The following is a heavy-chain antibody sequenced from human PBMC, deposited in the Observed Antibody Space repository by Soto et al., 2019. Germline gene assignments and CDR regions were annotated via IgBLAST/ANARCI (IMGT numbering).Heavy chain of an antibody. CDR1: GYTFPSYG. CDR2: ISGYNGNT. D-gene: IGHD6-6*01. J-gene: IGHJ4*01. Sequence: ASVKVSCKASGYTFPSYGINWARQAPGQGLEWMGWISGYNGNTMYAQKVQGRVTMTTDTSKSTVYMEMRSLRSDDTALYYCARDGIAALPTPDYWG. V-gene: IGHV1-18*01. CDR3: ARDGIAALPTPDY.